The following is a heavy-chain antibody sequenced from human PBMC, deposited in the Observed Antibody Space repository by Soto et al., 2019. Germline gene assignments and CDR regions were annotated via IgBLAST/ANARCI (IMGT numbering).Heavy chain of an antibody. J-gene: IGHJ1*01. CDR3: ARESYGDYQYFQH. CDR2: IWYDGSNK. V-gene: IGHV3-33*01. D-gene: IGHD4-17*01. Sequence: QVQLVESGGGVVQPGRSLRLSCAASGFTFSSYGMHWVRQAPGKGLEWVAVIWYDGSNKYYADSVKGRFTISRDNSKNTRYLQMNSPRAEDTAVYYCARESYGDYQYFQHWGQGTLVTVSS. CDR1: GFTFSSYG.